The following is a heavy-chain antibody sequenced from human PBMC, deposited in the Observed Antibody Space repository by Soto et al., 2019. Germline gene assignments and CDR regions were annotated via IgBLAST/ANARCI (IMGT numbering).Heavy chain of an antibody. CDR3: ARDFNSIFDDFAVMRWNFDP. V-gene: IGHV4-4*07. D-gene: IGHD3-3*02. Sequence: PSETLSLTCSVTGGSINNYYWSWVRQSAGKGLEWIGRVFTTGTTDYNPSLKGRVTISVDTSKNQFSLSLRSVTAADTAIYYCARDFNSIFDDFAVMRWNFDPWGQGTLVTVSS. CDR1: GGSINNYY. CDR2: VFTTGTT. J-gene: IGHJ5*02.